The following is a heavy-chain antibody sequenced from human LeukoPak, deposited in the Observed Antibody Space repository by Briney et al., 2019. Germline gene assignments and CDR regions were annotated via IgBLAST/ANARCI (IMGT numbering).Heavy chain of an antibody. D-gene: IGHD3-10*01. Sequence: GGSLRLSCAASGFTFDDHGMHWVRQAPGKGLEWVSGISWSSGIIGYADSVKGRFTISRDNAKNSLYLQMNSLRAEDTALYYCAKDLRHYYGSGSYSPSFDYWGQGTLVTVSS. CDR2: ISWSSGII. CDR1: GFTFDDHG. CDR3: AKDLRHYYGSGSYSPSFDY. J-gene: IGHJ4*02. V-gene: IGHV3-9*01.